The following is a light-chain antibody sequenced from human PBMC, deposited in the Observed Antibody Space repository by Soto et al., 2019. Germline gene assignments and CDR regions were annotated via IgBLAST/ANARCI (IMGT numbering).Light chain of an antibody. CDR1: SSNIGADYG. CDR2: DNN. V-gene: IGLV1-40*01. Sequence: QSVLTQPPSASGTPGQRVTISCSGSSSNIGADYGVHWYQQLPGRAPKLLIYDNNNRPSGVPDRFSGSKSDTSASLAITGLQAEDEADYYCQSYDTSLRDWNWVFGGGTKLTVL. CDR3: QSYDTSLRDWNWV. J-gene: IGLJ3*02.